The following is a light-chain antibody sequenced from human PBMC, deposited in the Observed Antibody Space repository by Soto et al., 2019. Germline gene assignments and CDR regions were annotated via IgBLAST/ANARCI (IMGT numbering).Light chain of an antibody. CDR2: DVN. J-gene: IGLJ2*01. CDR3: CSYADSDTFYVL. CDR1: SSDVGGYNY. V-gene: IGLV2-11*01. Sequence: QSVLTQPRSVSGSPGQSVTISCTGTSSDVGGYNYVSWYHLHPGKAPKLLIYDVNKRPSGVPDRFSGSKSGNTASLTISGLQAEDEAEYYCCSYADSDTFYVLFGGGTKLTVL.